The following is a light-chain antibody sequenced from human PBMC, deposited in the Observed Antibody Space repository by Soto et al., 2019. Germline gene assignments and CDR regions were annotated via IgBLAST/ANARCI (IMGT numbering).Light chain of an antibody. V-gene: IGLV1-36*01. CDR1: SSNIGNNA. CDR2: YDD. Sequence: QSVLTQPPSVSEAPRQRVTISCSGSSSNIGNNAVNWYQQLPGKAPNLLIYYDDLLPSGVSDRFSGSKSGTSAALAISGLQAEDEADDYCAAWDESLNSYVFGTGTKLTVL. CDR3: AAWDESLNSYV. J-gene: IGLJ1*01.